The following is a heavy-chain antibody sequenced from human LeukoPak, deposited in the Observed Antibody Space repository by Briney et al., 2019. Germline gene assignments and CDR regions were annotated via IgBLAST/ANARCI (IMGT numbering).Heavy chain of an antibody. Sequence: PSETLSLTCTVSGGSVSSGSYYWSWIRQPPGKGLEWIGYIYYSGSTNYNPSLKSRVTISVDTSKNQFSLKLSSVTAADTAVYYCARVEQLGGLFDYWGQGTLVTVSS. J-gene: IGHJ4*02. V-gene: IGHV4-61*01. CDR3: ARVEQLGGLFDY. CDR1: GGSVSSGSYY. D-gene: IGHD6-6*01. CDR2: IYYSGST.